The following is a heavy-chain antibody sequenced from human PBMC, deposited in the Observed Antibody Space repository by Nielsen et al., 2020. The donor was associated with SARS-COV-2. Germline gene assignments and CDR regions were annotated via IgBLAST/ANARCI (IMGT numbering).Heavy chain of an antibody. J-gene: IGHJ6*02. D-gene: IGHD6-13*01. V-gene: IGHV3-9*01. Sequence: SLKISCAASGFTFDDYAMHWVRQAPGKGQEWVSGISWNSGSIGYADSVKGRFTISRDNAKNSLYLQMNSLRAEDTALYYCAKDISPSSSSWYGSGYYYGMDVWGQGTTVTVSS. CDR1: GFTFDDYA. CDR3: AKDISPSSSSWYGSGYYYGMDV. CDR2: ISWNSGSI.